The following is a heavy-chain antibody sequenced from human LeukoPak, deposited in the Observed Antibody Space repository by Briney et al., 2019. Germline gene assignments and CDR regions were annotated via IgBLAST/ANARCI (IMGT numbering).Heavy chain of an antibody. Sequence: GGSLRLSCAASGFTVSSNYMSWVRQAPGKGLEWVSVIYSGGSTYYADSVKGRFTISRDNSKNTLYLQMNSLRAEDTAVYYCAREAKYYDILTGYPIRRVYYYYYMDVWGKGTTVTVSS. CDR3: AREAKYYDILTGYPIRRVYYYYYMDV. D-gene: IGHD3-9*01. CDR1: GFTVSSNY. J-gene: IGHJ6*03. CDR2: IYSGGST. V-gene: IGHV3-66*01.